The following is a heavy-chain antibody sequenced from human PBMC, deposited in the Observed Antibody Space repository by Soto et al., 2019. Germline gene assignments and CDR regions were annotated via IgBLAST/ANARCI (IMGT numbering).Heavy chain of an antibody. CDR2: IIPIFGTA. J-gene: IGHJ6*02. CDR3: AREGMSGPSYYYYYGMDV. Sequence: ASVKVSCKASGGTFSSYAISWVREAPGQGLEWMGGIIPIFGTANYAQKFQGRVTITADKSTSTAYMELSSLRSEDTAVYYCAREGMSGPSYYYYYGMDVWGQGTTVT. CDR1: GGTFSSYA. V-gene: IGHV1-69*06. D-gene: IGHD3-3*01.